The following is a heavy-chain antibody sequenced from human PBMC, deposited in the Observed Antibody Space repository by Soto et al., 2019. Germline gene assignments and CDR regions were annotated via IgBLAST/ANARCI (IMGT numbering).Heavy chain of an antibody. Sequence: SETLSLTCTVSGGSISSYYWSWIRQPPGKGLEWIGYIYYSGSTNYNPSLKSRVTISVDTSKNQFSLKLSSVTAADTAVYYCARDKRNTAAAGIESAPGYYYGMDVWGQGTTVTVSS. D-gene: IGHD6-13*01. CDR1: GGSISSYY. CDR3: ARDKRNTAAAGIESAPGYYYGMDV. CDR2: IYYSGST. V-gene: IGHV4-59*01. J-gene: IGHJ6*02.